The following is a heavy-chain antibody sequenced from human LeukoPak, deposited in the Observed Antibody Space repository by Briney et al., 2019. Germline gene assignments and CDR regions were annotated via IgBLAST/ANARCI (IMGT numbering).Heavy chain of an antibody. V-gene: IGHV4-34*01. Sequence: SETLSLTCAVSGGSFSGYYWSWIRQPPGKGLEWIGEINHSGSTYYNPSLKSRVAISIDTSRNQFSLKLSSVTAADTVVYYCARPRYGSSWYYYWGQGTLVTVSS. CDR1: GGSFSGYY. CDR2: INHSGST. D-gene: IGHD6-13*01. CDR3: ARPRYGSSWYYY. J-gene: IGHJ4*02.